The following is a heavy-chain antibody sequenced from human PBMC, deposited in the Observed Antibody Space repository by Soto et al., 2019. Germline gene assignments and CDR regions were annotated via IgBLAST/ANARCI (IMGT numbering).Heavy chain of an antibody. CDR3: AKSVYNWNDGFFDY. CDR1: GFTFSSDG. J-gene: IGHJ4*02. CDR2: ISYDGINK. V-gene: IGHV3-30*18. Sequence: QVQLVESGGGVVQPGRSLRLSCAASGFTFSSDGMHWVRQAPGKGLGWVAVISYDGINKYYADSVKGRFTISRDNSKNTLYLQMISLRAEDTAVYYCAKSVYNWNDGFFDYWGQGTLVTVSS. D-gene: IGHD1-1*01.